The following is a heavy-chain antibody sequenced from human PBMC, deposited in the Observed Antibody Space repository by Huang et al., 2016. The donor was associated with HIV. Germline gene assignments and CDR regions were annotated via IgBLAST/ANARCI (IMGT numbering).Heavy chain of an antibody. CDR1: GGSISSGNYF. Sequence: QVQLQESGPGLVKPSQTLSLTCIVSGGSISSGNYFWSWIRRPAGKGLVWIGHIYSGGNTNDHPSLKSRVTISVDTSQNQFSLRLSAVTATDTGTYYCARMFVGGGLYDYYYMDVWGKGTSVTVSS. V-gene: IGHV4-61*09. D-gene: IGHD3-10*01. CDR3: ARMFVGGGLYDYYYMDV. J-gene: IGHJ6*03. CDR2: IYSGGNT.